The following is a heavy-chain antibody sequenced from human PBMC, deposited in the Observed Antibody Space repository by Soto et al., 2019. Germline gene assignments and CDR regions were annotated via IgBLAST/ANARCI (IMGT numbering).Heavy chain of an antibody. Sequence: EVQLLESGGALVQPGGSLRLSCAASGFTFSNHAMNWVRQAPGKGLEWVSTISDSGSTYYADSVKGRFTISRDNSKNTLYVEMNSLRAEDTAVYYCARDPGGHYCTSTSCLYFFYHWCQGPLVIVSS. CDR2: ISDSGST. D-gene: IGHD2-2*01. CDR1: GFTFSNHA. V-gene: IGHV3-23*01. J-gene: IGHJ4*02. CDR3: ARDPGGHYCTSTSCLYFFYH.